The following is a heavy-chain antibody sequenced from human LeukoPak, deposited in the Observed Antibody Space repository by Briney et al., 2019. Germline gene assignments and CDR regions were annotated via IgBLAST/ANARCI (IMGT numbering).Heavy chain of an antibody. D-gene: IGHD4-17*01. CDR1: GGPFGVYY. V-gene: IGHV4-34*01. Sequence: SETLSLTCAVYGGPFGVYYWSWVRQPPGKGLEWIGEINHSGSTNYNPSLKSRVTISVDTSKNQFSLKLSSVTAADTAVYYCARFYGDYNGSAFDIWGQGTMVTVSS. CDR2: INHSGST. CDR3: ARFYGDYNGSAFDI. J-gene: IGHJ3*02.